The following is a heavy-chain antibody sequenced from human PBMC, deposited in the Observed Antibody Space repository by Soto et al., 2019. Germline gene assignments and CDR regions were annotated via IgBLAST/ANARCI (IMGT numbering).Heavy chain of an antibody. Sequence: VQLVESGGGLVKPGGSLRLSCAASGFTFSSYGMHWVRQAPGKGLEWVAVISYDGSNKYYADSVKGRFTISRDNSKNTLYLQMNSLRAEDTAVYYCAKVREGVVAAGWGQGTLVTVSS. CDR1: GFTFSSYG. D-gene: IGHD5-12*01. CDR2: ISYDGSNK. CDR3: AKVREGVVAAG. V-gene: IGHV3-30*18. J-gene: IGHJ4*02.